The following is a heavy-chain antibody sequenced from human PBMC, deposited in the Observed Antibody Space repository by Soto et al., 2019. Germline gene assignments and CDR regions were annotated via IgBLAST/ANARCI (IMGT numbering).Heavy chain of an antibody. CDR1: GASISSSSYY. CDR2: IYYGGST. Sequence: QLQLQGSGPGLVKPSETLSLTCTVSGASISSSSYYWAWIRQPPGKGLEWIASIYYGGSTYYNPSLKSRVTISVDTSKNQFSLRLSSVTAADTAVYYCAGSMAVAGNLILYFDLWGRGTLVTVSS. J-gene: IGHJ2*01. V-gene: IGHV4-39*01. D-gene: IGHD6-19*01. CDR3: AGSMAVAGNLILYFDL.